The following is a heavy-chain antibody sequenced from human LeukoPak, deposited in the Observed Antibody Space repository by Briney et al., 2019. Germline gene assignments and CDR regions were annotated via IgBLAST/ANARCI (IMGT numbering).Heavy chain of an antibody. Sequence: GGALRLSCAASGFTFSSYAMSWVRQAPGKGLEWVPAISGSGGSTYYADSVKGRFTISRDNSKNTLYLQMNSLRAEDTAVYYCAKAATSWYAFSAFDIWGQGTMVTVSS. V-gene: IGHV3-23*01. CDR1: GFTFSSYA. CDR3: AKAATSWYAFSAFDI. D-gene: IGHD6-13*01. J-gene: IGHJ3*02. CDR2: ISGSGGST.